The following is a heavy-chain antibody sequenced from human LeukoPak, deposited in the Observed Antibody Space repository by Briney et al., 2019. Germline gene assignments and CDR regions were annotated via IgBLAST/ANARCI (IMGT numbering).Heavy chain of an antibody. CDR1: GGTSINYA. D-gene: IGHD6-25*01. Sequence: ASVTVSCKASGGTSINYAINWVRQAPGQGLQWMGGIIPMFRKAHFAQRFQGRVTITTDEFTNTTYMELSSLRSEDTAVDYCTRDLDDPRGYNVFAYWGQGSLVTVSS. V-gene: IGHV1-69*05. J-gene: IGHJ4*02. CDR2: IIPMFRKA. CDR3: TRDLDDPRGYNVFAY.